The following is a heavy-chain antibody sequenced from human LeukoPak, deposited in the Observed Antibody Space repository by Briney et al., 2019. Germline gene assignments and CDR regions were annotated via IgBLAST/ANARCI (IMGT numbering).Heavy chain of an antibody. V-gene: IGHV3-53*01. D-gene: IGHD3-22*01. CDR2: IYSGGST. CDR1: GFIVRNYY. CDR3: ARDLGDYYDSSGYYY. J-gene: IGHJ4*02. Sequence: PGGSLRLSCAASGFIVRNYYLSWVRQAPGKGLEWVSVIYSGGSTYYADSVKGRFTISRDNSKNTLYLQMNSLRAEDTAVYYCARDLGDYYDSSGYYYWGQGTLVTVSS.